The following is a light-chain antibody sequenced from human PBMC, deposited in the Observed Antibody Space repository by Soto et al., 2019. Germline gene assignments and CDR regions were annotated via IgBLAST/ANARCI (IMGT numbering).Light chain of an antibody. CDR1: SSTFATNY. Sequence: QSVLTQPPSASGTPGQRVSISCSGDSSTFATNYVHWYQQLPGAAPKLLIYRSDQRPSGVPDRFSGSKSGNTASLTVSGLQAEDEADYYCNSYAGSIYVFGTGTKLTVL. CDR3: NSYAGSIYV. CDR2: RSD. J-gene: IGLJ1*01. V-gene: IGLV1-47*01.